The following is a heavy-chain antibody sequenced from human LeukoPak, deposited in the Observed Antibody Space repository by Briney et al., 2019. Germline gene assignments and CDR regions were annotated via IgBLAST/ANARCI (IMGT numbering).Heavy chain of an antibody. J-gene: IGHJ4*02. CDR1: GFTFSSSA. Sequence: PGRSLRLSCAASGFTFSSSAMQWVRQAPGKGLEWVAVISYDGSKKYYADSVKGRFTISRDDSKNTLYLQMNSLRGEDTVVYYCARSRSASTSGWYDYFDYWGRGTLVTVSS. CDR3: ARSRSASTSGWYDYFDY. V-gene: IGHV3-30*04. D-gene: IGHD6-19*01. CDR2: ISYDGSKK.